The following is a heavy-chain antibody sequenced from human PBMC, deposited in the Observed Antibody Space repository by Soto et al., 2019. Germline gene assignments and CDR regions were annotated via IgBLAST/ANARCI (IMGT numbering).Heavy chain of an antibody. CDR3: AQRLRDYGLGRERAHYFYP. CDR1: GFSLSTTGVG. CDR2: IYWDDDK. D-gene: IGHD3-10*01. V-gene: IGHV2-5*02. J-gene: IGHJ5*02. Sequence: QITLKESGPTLVRPTQTLTLTCTFSGFSLSTTGVGVGWIRQPPGKALEWLALIYWDDDKRYSPSLKSRLTITKDTSKNEALLTMTNMDPVDTATYYGAQRLRDYGLGRERAHYFYPWGQGTLVTVSS.